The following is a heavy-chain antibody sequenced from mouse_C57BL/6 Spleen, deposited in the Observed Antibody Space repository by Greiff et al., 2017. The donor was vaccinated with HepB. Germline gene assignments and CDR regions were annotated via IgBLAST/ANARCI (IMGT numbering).Heavy chain of an antibody. CDR1: GFTFSDYY. D-gene: IGHD1-1*01. J-gene: IGHJ1*03. Sequence: EVKLVESGGGLVQPGGSLKLSCAASGFTFSDYYMYWVRQTPEKRLEWVAYISNGGGSTYYPDTVKGRFTISRDNAKNTLYLQMSRLKSEDTAMYYCARRGYYGSRYFDVWGTGTTVTVSS. CDR2: ISNGGGST. V-gene: IGHV5-12*01. CDR3: ARRGYYGSRYFDV.